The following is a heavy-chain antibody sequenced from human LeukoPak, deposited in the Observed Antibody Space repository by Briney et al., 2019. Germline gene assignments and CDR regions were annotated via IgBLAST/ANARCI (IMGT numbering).Heavy chain of an antibody. D-gene: IGHD6-13*01. V-gene: IGHV4-39*07. CDR1: GASISSSNYY. CDR3: ARAPIAAALDY. J-gene: IGHJ4*02. CDR2: IYYSGST. Sequence: SETLSLTCTVSGASISSSNYYWGWIRQPPGKGLEWIGSIYYSGSTYYNPSLKSGGTISVDTSKNQFSLKLSSVTAADTAVYYCARAPIAAALDYWGQGTLVTVSS.